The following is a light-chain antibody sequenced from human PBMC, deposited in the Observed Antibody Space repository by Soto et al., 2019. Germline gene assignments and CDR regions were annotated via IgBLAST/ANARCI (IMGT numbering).Light chain of an antibody. CDR1: SSDVGGYNY. Sequence: QSALTQPASVSGSPGQSITISCTGTSSDVGGYNYVSWYQQHPGKAPKLMIYEVSNRPSGVSHRFSGSKSGNTASLTISGLQAEDEADYYCSSYRSSGTVVFGGGTKLTVL. V-gene: IGLV2-14*01. J-gene: IGLJ2*01. CDR3: SSYRSSGTVV. CDR2: EVS.